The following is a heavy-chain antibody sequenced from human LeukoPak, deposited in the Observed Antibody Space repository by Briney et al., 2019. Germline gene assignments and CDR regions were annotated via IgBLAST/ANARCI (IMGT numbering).Heavy chain of an antibody. V-gene: IGHV3-23*01. CDR2: ISGSGGST. Sequence: PGGSLRLSCAAPGFTFSSYAMSWVRQAPGKGLEWVSAISGSGGSTYYADSVKGRFTISRDNSKNTLYLQMNSLRAEDTAVYYCAKVGYYDSSGYDYWGQGTLVTVSS. D-gene: IGHD3-22*01. J-gene: IGHJ4*02. CDR1: GFTFSSYA. CDR3: AKVGYYDSSGYDY.